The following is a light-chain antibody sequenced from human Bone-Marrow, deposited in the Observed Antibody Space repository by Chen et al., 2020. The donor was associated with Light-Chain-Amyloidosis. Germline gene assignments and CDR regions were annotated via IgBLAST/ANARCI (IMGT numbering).Light chain of an antibody. Sequence: SYVLTQPSSVSVAPGQTATIACGGNNIGSTSVHWYQQTPGQAPLLGVYDDSDRPSGIPERLSVSNSGNTATLTISRVEAGDEADYYCQVWDRSSDRPVFGGGTKLTVL. CDR2: DDS. CDR1: NIGSTS. V-gene: IGLV3-21*02. CDR3: QVWDRSSDRPV. J-gene: IGLJ3*02.